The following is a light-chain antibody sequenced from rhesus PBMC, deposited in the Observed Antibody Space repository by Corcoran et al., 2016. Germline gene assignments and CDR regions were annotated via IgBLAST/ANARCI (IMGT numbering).Light chain of an antibody. V-gene: IGLV2-32*02. CDR1: SSDIGGYNY. CDR3: SSYAGSNTFV. Sequence: QAALTQPRSVSGSPGQAVTISCTGTSSDIGGYNYVSWYQQHPGTAPKFMISEVSKRPSGVSDRFSGSKSGNTASLTISGLQAEDEADYYCSSYAGSNTFVFGSGTKLTVL. J-gene: IGLJ6*01. CDR2: EVS.